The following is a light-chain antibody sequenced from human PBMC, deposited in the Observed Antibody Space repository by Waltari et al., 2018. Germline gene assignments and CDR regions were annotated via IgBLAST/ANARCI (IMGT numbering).Light chain of an antibody. CDR3: QSFDSNLNGGVL. J-gene: IGLJ2*01. V-gene: IGLV1-40*01. Sequence: QSVLTQPPSVSGAPGQRVTISSTGGRSNIGAGKDVPWYQHLPGTAPKLLIYGNTDRPSGVPDRFSGSKSGTSASLAITGLRAEDEGDYYCQSFDSNLNGGVLFGGGTKLTVL. CDR2: GNT. CDR1: RSNIGAGKD.